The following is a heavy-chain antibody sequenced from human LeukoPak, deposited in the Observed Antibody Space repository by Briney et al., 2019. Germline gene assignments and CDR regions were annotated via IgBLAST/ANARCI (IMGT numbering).Heavy chain of an antibody. J-gene: IGHJ4*02. CDR2: ISADNGNT. CDR1: GYTLSSYG. D-gene: IGHD6-19*01. Sequence: ASVKVSCKASGYTLSSYGISWVRQAPGQGLEWMGGISADNGNTNYAQKFQGRVTMTTDTSTSTAYMELRSLSSVTAADTAVYYCARQAVAGRTFDYWGQGTLVTVSS. CDR3: ARQAVAGRTFDY. V-gene: IGHV1-18*01.